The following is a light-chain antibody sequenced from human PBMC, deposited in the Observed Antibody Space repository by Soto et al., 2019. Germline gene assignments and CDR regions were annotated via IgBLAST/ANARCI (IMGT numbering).Light chain of an antibody. CDR2: AAS. CDR3: QQANSFLIP. V-gene: IGKV1D-12*01. Sequence: IVTLTGRAIPHINNWLGWYLKQPGKAPMHLIYAASSLQSWGPSRFSSSASGKDFTLTISSLQPEDFAPYCCQQANSFLIPFCQGTLLEI. CDR1: PHINNW. J-gene: IGKJ5*01.